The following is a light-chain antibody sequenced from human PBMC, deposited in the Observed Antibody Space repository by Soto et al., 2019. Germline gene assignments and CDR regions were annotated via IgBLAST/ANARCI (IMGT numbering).Light chain of an antibody. J-gene: IGLJ1*01. CDR2: ENN. CDR3: GTWDSSLSAGYV. Sequence: QSVLTQPPSVSAAPGQKVTISCSGSSSKIWNNYVSWYQQLPGTAPKLLIYENNKRPSGIPDRFSGSKSGTSATLGITGLQTGDEADYYCGTWDSSLSAGYVFGTGTKVTVL. V-gene: IGLV1-51*02. CDR1: SSKIWNNY.